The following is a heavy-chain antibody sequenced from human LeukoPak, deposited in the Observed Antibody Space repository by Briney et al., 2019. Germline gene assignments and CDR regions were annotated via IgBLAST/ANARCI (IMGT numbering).Heavy chain of an antibody. V-gene: IGHV4-34*01. CDR2: INHSGST. CDR1: GGSFSGYY. D-gene: IGHD2-2*01. J-gene: IGHJ5*02. CDR3: ARGIDCSSTSCYGVGNWFDP. Sequence: PSETLSLTCAVYGGSFSGYYWSWIRQPPGKGLEWIGEINHSGSTNYNPSLKSRVTISVDTSKNQFSLKLSSVTAADTAVYYCARGIDCSSTSCYGVGNWFDPWGQATLVTVSS.